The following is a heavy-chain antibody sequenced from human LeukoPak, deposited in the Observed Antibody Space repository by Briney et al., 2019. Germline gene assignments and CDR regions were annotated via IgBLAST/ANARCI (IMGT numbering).Heavy chain of an antibody. CDR2: IKGDGSST. J-gene: IGHJ4*02. CDR1: GFTFSNYW. CDR3: ARDAEEVDY. Sequence: PGGSLRLSCAASGFTFSNYWMHWVRQTPGEGLVCVSLIKGDGSSTTYADSVKGRFTISRDNAKNTVYLQMNSLRAEDTAVYYCARDAEEVDYWGQGTLVTVSS. V-gene: IGHV3-74*01.